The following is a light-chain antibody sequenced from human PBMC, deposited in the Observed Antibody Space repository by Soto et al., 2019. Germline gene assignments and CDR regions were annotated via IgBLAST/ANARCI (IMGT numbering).Light chain of an antibody. CDR3: QQDGSSPIT. CDR1: QSVSSSY. J-gene: IGKJ5*01. Sequence: ELVLSQSPGTLSLSPLARATLSVRASQSVSSSYLAWYQQKPGQAPRLLIYGASSRATGIPDRFSGSGSGTDFTLTISRLEPEDFAVYYCQQDGSSPITFGQGTRLEIK. V-gene: IGKV3-20*01. CDR2: GAS.